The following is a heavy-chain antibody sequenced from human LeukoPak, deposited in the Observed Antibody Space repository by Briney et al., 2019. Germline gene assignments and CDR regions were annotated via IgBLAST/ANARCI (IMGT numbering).Heavy chain of an antibody. CDR2: IYHSGST. CDR3: ARTYYYDSLQGYYFDY. CDR1: GYSISSDYY. D-gene: IGHD3-22*01. V-gene: IGHV4-38-2*02. J-gene: IGHJ4*02. Sequence: KSSETLSLTCTVSGYSISSDYYWGWIRQPPGKGLEWIGSIYHSGSTYYNPSLKSRVTMSVDTSKNQFSLKLSSVTAADTAVYYCARTYYYDSLQGYYFDYWGQGTLVTVSS.